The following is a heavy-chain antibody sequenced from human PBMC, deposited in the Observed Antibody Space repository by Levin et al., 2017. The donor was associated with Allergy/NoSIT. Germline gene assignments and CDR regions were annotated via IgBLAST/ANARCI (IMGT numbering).Heavy chain of an antibody. Sequence: LSLTCAASGFTFSSYWMSWVRQAPGKGLEWVANIKQDGSEKYYVDSVKGRFTISRDNAKNSLYLQMNSLRAEDTAVYYCARDSVATMLFDYWGQGTLVTVSS. V-gene: IGHV3-7*01. CDR3: ARDSVATMLFDY. D-gene: IGHD5-12*01. CDR1: GFTFSSYW. J-gene: IGHJ4*02. CDR2: IKQDGSEK.